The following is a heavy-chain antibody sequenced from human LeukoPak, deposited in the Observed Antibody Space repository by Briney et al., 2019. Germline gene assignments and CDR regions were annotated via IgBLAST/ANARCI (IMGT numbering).Heavy chain of an antibody. J-gene: IGHJ4*02. CDR3: ARALPWEPDGDY. V-gene: IGHV3-20*04. CDR2: INWNGGST. CDR1: GFTFNDYG. D-gene: IGHD1-14*01. Sequence: RPGGSLRLSCAASGFTFNDYGMSWVRHAPGKGLEWVSGINWNGGSTVYADSVKGRFTISRDNAKNSLYLQMTSLRAEDTALYYCARALPWEPDGDYWGQGTLVTVSS.